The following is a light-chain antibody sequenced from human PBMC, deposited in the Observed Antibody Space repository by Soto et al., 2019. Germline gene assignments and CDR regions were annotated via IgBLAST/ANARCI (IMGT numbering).Light chain of an antibody. V-gene: IGKV4-1*01. CDR3: QQYYSTPGT. CDR2: WAS. CDR1: QSVLYSSNNKNY. Sequence: DIVMTQSPDSLAVSLGGRATINCESSQSVLYSSNNKNYLAWYQQKPGQPPKLLIYWASTRESGVPDRFSGSGSGTDFTLTISSLQAEDVAVYYCQQYYSTPGTFGGGTKVEIK. J-gene: IGKJ4*01.